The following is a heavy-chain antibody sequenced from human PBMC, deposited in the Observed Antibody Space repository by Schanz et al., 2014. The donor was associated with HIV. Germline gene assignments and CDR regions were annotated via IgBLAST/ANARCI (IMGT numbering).Heavy chain of an antibody. D-gene: IGHD4-17*01. CDR1: GFTFSIYS. J-gene: IGHJ4*02. CDR2: VSSGSSFI. CDR3: ARQGLRFSFWLDY. Sequence: EVQLEESGGGLVKPGGSLRLSCAASGFTFSIYSMNWVRQAPGKGLEWVSSVSSGSSFIYYADSVKGRFTISRDNAKNSLYLQMNNLRAEDTAVYGCARQGLRFSFWLDYWGQGTPVTVS. V-gene: IGHV3-21*02.